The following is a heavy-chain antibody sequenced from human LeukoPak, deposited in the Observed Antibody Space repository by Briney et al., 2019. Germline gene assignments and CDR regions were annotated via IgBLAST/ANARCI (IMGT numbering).Heavy chain of an antibody. V-gene: IGHV5-51*01. CDR3: ARSAAARRGLYFDY. CDR2: ISPGDSDT. Sequence: GESLKISCKGSGFTFSSYWIGWVRQMPGKGLEWMGFISPGDSDTTYSPSFQGQVTISADNSITPAYLQWSSLKASDTAMYYCARSAAARRGLYFDYWGQGTLVTISS. D-gene: IGHD6-6*01. CDR1: GFTFSSYW. J-gene: IGHJ4*02.